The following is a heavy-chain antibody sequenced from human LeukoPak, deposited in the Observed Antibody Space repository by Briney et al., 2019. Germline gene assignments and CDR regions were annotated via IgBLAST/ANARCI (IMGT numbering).Heavy chain of an antibody. Sequence: SQTLSLTCTVSGGSISSGDYYWSWIRQPPGRGLEWIEYIYYSGSTYYNPSLKSRVTISVDTSKNQFSLKLSSVTAADTAVYYCARWKGYCSSTSCSHGFDYWGQGTLVTVSS. CDR3: ARWKGYCSSTSCSHGFDY. CDR1: GGSISSGDYY. V-gene: IGHV4-30-4*01. J-gene: IGHJ4*02. D-gene: IGHD2-2*01. CDR2: IYYSGST.